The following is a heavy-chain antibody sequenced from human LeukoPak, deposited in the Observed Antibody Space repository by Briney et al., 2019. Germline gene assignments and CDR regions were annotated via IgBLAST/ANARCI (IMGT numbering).Heavy chain of an antibody. Sequence: GGSLRLSCAASGFTFSNAWMSWVRQAPGKGLEWVGRIKSKTDGGTTDYAASVKGRFTISRDDSKNTLYLQMNSLKTEDTAVYYCTTVFSGTQGGYYFDYWGQGTLATVSS. V-gene: IGHV3-15*01. J-gene: IGHJ4*02. CDR1: GFTFSNAW. CDR3: TTVFSGTQGGYYFDY. D-gene: IGHD1-7*01. CDR2: IKSKTDGGTT.